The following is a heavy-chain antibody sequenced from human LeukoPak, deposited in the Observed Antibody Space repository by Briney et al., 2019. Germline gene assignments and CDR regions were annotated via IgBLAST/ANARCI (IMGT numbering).Heavy chain of an antibody. J-gene: IGHJ4*02. CDR3: AKDHGMITFGGVIVPEYYFDY. CDR2: ISGSGGST. CDR1: GFTFSSYA. Sequence: GGSLRLSCAASGFTFSSYAMSWVRQAPGKGLEWVSAISGSGGSTYYADSVKGRFTISGDNSKDTLYLQMNSLRAEDTAVYYCAKDHGMITFGGVIVPEYYFDYWGQGTLVTVSS. D-gene: IGHD3-16*02. V-gene: IGHV3-23*01.